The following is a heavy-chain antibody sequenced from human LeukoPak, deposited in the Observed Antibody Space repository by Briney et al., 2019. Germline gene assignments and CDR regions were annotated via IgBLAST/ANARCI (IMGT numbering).Heavy chain of an antibody. CDR1: GGTLSSYA. Sequence: SVKVSCKASGGTLSSYAISWVRQAPGQGLEWMGRIIPILGIANYAQKFQGRVTITADKSTSTAYMELSSLRSEDTAVYYCARDFGIAVAGHTFNWFDPWGQGTLVTVSS. D-gene: IGHD6-19*01. CDR3: ARDFGIAVAGHTFNWFDP. J-gene: IGHJ5*02. V-gene: IGHV1-69*04. CDR2: IIPILGIA.